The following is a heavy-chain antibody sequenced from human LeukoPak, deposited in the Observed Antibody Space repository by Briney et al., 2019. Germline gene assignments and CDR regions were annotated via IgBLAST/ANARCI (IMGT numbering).Heavy chain of an antibody. Sequence: ASVKVSCKASGYTFTTYNINWVRQAPGQGLEWMGWISGYNGNTNYAQKFQGRVTLTTDTSTSTAYMDLRSLRSDDTAVYHCARVALGSWYFDLWGRGTLVTVSS. D-gene: IGHD2-15*01. CDR1: GYTFTTYN. CDR3: ARVALGSWYFDL. J-gene: IGHJ2*01. V-gene: IGHV1-18*01. CDR2: ISGYNGNT.